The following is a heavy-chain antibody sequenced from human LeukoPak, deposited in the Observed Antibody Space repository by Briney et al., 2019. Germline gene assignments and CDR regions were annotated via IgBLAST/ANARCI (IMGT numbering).Heavy chain of an antibody. D-gene: IGHD3-3*01. J-gene: IGHJ4*02. CDR3: ARDMYDFLSAAYYFDY. Sequence: ASVKVSCRASGYTFSGHYMQWVRQAPGQGLEWMGWINPNTGGTNYAQKFQGGVTMTRDTSISTVYMELRRLRSDDTAVYYCARDMYDFLSAAYYFDYWGQGTLVTVSS. CDR1: GYTFSGHY. V-gene: IGHV1-2*02. CDR2: INPNTGGT.